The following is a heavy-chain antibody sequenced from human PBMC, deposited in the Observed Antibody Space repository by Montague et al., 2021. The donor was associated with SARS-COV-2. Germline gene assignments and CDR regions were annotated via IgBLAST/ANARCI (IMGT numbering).Heavy chain of an antibody. CDR1: SGSIISSGYY. J-gene: IGHJ4*02. CDR2: IYYSGTT. Sequence: ETLSLTCSVSSGSIISSGYYWGWIRQPPGKELEWIGNIYYSGTTYYNPSLQSRGTISVDTSKNHLSLRLSSMTAADTAVYFCARGMIRGVTTPFDYWGQGSQVTVSS. CDR3: ARGMIRGVTTPFDY. V-gene: IGHV4-39*02. D-gene: IGHD3-10*01.